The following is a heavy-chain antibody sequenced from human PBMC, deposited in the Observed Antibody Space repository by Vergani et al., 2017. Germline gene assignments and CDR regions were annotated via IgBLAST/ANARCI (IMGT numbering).Heavy chain of an antibody. CDR1: GYTFTSYD. D-gene: IGHD6-6*01. CDR2: MNPNSGNT. Sequence: QVQLVQSGAEVKKPGASVKVSCKASGYTFTSYDINWVRQATGQGLEWMGWMNPNSGNTGYAQKFQGRVTMTRNTSISTAYMELSSLRSEDTAVYYCALSSIAALPAPVDYWGQGTLVTVSS. CDR3: ALSSIAALPAPVDY. J-gene: IGHJ4*02. V-gene: IGHV1-8*01.